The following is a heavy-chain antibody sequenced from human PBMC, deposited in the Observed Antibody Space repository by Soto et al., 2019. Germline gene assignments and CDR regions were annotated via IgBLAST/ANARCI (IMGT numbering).Heavy chain of an antibody. CDR2: IYSGGST. V-gene: IGHV3-53*04. J-gene: IGHJ4*02. CDR1: GFTVSSNY. Sequence: EVQLVESGGGLVQPGGSLRLSCAASGFTVSSNYMSWVRQAPGKGLEWVSVIYSGGSTYYADSVKGRFTISRHNSKNTLYLQMNSLRAEDTAVYYCAREGAFGSGYYDYWGQGTLVTVSS. CDR3: AREGAFGSGYYDY. D-gene: IGHD3-3*01.